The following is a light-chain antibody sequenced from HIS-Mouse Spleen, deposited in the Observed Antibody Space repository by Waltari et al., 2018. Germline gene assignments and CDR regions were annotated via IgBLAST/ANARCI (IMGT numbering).Light chain of an antibody. CDR3: QQYDNLPYT. V-gene: IGKV1-33*01. J-gene: IGKJ2*01. CDR1: QGISSY. CDR2: DAS. Sequence: DIQLTQSPSFLSASVGDRVTITCRASQGISSYLAWYQQKPGKAPKLLIYDASNLETGVPSRFSGSGSGTDFTFTISSLQPEDIATYYCQQYDNLPYTFGQGTKLEIK.